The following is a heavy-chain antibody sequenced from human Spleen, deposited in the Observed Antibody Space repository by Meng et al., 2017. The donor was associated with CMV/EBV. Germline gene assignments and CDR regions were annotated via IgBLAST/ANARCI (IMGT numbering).Heavy chain of an antibody. CDR2: MNPNSGNT. D-gene: IGHD2-21*01. CDR3: AKDEPSDCGGDCLVEY. V-gene: IGHV1-8*01. CDR1: GYTFTSYD. Sequence: ASVKVSCKASGYTFTSYDINWVRQATGQGLEWMGWMNPNSGNTGYAQKFQGRVTMTRNTSISTAYMELSSLRSEDTAVYYCAKDEPSDCGGDCLVEYWGQGTLVTVSS. J-gene: IGHJ4*02.